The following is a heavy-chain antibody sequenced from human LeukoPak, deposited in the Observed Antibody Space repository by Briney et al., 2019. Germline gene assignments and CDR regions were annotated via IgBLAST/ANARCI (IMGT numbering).Heavy chain of an antibody. J-gene: IGHJ5*02. CDR2: IYYSGST. Sequence: PSETLSLTCTVSGGSISSYYWSWLRQPPGKGLEWIGYIYYSGSTNYNPPLKSRVTISVDTSKNQFSLKLSSVTAADTAVYYCARQIAEFDPWGQGTLVTVSS. CDR3: ARQIAEFDP. D-gene: IGHD6-13*01. V-gene: IGHV4-59*01. CDR1: GGSISSYY.